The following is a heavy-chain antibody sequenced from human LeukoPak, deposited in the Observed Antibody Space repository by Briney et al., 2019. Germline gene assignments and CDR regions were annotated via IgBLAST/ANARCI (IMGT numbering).Heavy chain of an antibody. CDR2: IYYSGST. J-gene: IGHJ4*02. CDR1: GGSISSSSYY. V-gene: IGHV4-39*01. Sequence: SETLSLTCTVSGGSISSSSYYWGWLRQPPGKGLEWIGSIYYSGSTYYNPSLKSRVTISVDTSKNQFSLKLSSVTAADTAVYYCASYDILTGYLDYWGQGTLVTVSS. CDR3: ASYDILTGYLDY. D-gene: IGHD3-9*01.